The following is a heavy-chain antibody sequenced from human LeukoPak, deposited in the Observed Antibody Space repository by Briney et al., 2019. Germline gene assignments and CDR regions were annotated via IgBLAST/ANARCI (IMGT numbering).Heavy chain of an antibody. D-gene: IGHD6-13*01. CDR1: GVTFSSYW. J-gene: IGHJ4*02. CDR3: AAQQLVLGIDY. CDR2: IKGDGGEK. Sequence: GGSLRLSCAASGVTFSSYWMSWVGQAPGEGLEWVANIKGDGGEKYYVDFVKGRFTISRDNAKNSLYLQMNSLRADDTAVYYCAAQQLVLGIDYWGQGTLVTVSS. V-gene: IGHV3-7*05.